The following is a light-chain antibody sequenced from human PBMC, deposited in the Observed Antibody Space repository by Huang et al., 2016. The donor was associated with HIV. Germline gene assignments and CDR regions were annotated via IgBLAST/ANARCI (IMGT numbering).Light chain of an antibody. CDR3: HQYNNWLLS. Sequence: EIVMTQSPATLYVSPGERVTLSCRANRSGSTNLAWYQQRPGQAPRLLISGSSTRAPGIPARFSGSGSGTDFWLTISSLQSEDFALYYCHQYNNWLLSFGGGTRVDI. CDR1: RSGSTN. CDR2: GSS. V-gene: IGKV3-15*01. J-gene: IGKJ4*01.